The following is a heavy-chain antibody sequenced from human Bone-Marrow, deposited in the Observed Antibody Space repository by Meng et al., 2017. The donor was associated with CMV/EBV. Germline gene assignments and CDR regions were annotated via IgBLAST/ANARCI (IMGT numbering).Heavy chain of an antibody. D-gene: IGHD3-10*01. CDR1: GFTFSNYS. Sequence: GESLKISCTASGFTFSNYSMNWVRQAPGKGLEWVSSISSSSSYIYYADSVKGRFTISRDNAKNSLYLQMNSLRAEDMALYYCAKDSGPGYYYYGMDVWGQGTTVTVSS. CDR2: ISSSSSYI. CDR3: AKDSGPGYYYYGMDV. J-gene: IGHJ6*02. V-gene: IGHV3-21*04.